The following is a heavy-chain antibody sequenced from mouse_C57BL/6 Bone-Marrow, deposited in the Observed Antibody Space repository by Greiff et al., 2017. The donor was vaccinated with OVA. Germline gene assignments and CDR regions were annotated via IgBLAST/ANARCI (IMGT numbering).Heavy chain of an antibody. CDR1: GYTFTSYG. J-gene: IGHJ4*01. V-gene: IGHV1-81*01. D-gene: IGHD2-5*01. Sequence: QVQLVESGAELARPGASVKLSCQASGYTFTSYGISWVKQRTGQGLEWIGEIYPRRGNTYYNEKFKGKATLTADKSSSTASMELRSLTSDDSAVYFGARWEYSNYAGAMDYWGQGTSVTVSS. CDR2: IYPRRGNT. CDR3: ARWEYSNYAGAMDY.